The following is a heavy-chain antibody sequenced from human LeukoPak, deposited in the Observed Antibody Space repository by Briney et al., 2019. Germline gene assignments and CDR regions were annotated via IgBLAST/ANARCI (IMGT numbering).Heavy chain of an antibody. CDR2: ISSSSSYI. J-gene: IGHJ3*02. CDR3: ARDPPPHCYDSSGYFSDI. D-gene: IGHD3-22*01. Sequence: PGGSLRLSCAASGFTFSSYSMNWVRQAPGKGLEWVSSISSSSSYIYYADSVKGRFTISRDNAKNSLYLQMNSLRAEDTAVYYCARDPPPHCYDSSGYFSDIWGQGTMVTVSS. V-gene: IGHV3-21*01. CDR1: GFTFSSYS.